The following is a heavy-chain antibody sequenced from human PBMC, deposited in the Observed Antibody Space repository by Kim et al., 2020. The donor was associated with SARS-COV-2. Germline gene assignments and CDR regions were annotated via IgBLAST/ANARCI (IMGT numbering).Heavy chain of an antibody. CDR3: ARGIGSYGNGFDY. V-gene: IGHV3-30*04. Sequence: GGSLRLSCAASGFTFSSYAMHWVRQAPGKGLEWVAVISYDGSNKYYADSVKGRFTISRDNSKNTLYLQMNSLRAEDTAVYYCARGIGSYGNGFDYWGQGT. CDR1: GFTFSSYA. D-gene: IGHD5-18*01. CDR2: ISYDGSNK. J-gene: IGHJ4*02.